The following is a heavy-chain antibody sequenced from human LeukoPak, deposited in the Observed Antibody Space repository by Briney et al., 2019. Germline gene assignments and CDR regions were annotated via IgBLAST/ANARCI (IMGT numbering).Heavy chain of an antibody. CDR1: GGSISSYY. D-gene: IGHD5-12*01. V-gene: IGHV4-4*07. CDR2: IYTSGST. Sequence: DPSETLSLTCTVSGGSISSYYWSWIRQPAGKGLEWIGRIYTSGSTNYNPSLKSRVTMLVDTSKNQFSLKLSSVTAADTAVYYCARVGIYSGYDYGGGWFDPWGQGTLVTVSS. CDR3: ARVGIYSGYDYGGGWFDP. J-gene: IGHJ5*02.